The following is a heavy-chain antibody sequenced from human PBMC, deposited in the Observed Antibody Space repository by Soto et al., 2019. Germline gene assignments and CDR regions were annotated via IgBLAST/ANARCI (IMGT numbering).Heavy chain of an antibody. CDR1: GFTFSSYG. CDR2: IWYDGSNK. Sequence: PGGSLRLSCAASGFTFSSYGMHWVRQAPGKGLEWVAVIWYDGSNKYYADSVKGRLTISRDNSKNTLYLQMNSLRAEDTAVYYCARDTTLTVTTVVAYYYYGMDVWGQGTTVTVSS. D-gene: IGHD4-17*01. CDR3: ARDTTLTVTTVVAYYYYGMDV. V-gene: IGHV3-33*01. J-gene: IGHJ6*02.